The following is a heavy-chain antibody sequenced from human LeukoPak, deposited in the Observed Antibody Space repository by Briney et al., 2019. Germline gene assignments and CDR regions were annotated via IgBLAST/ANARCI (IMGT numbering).Heavy chain of an antibody. Sequence: SVKVSCKASGGTFSSYAISWVRQAPGQGLEWMGGIIPIFGTANYAQKFQGRVTITADESTSTAYMELSSLRPEDTAVYYCAREEDIVATTTFDPWGQGTLVTVSS. J-gene: IGHJ5*02. CDR1: GGTFSSYA. D-gene: IGHD5-12*01. V-gene: IGHV1-69*13. CDR2: IIPIFGTA. CDR3: AREEDIVATTTFDP.